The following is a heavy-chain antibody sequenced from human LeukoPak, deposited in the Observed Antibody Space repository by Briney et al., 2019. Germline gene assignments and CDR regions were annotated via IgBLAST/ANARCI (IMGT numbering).Heavy chain of an antibody. CDR2: IGTNGGSI. CDR1: GXTFSSFG. Sequence: GGSLRLSCSASGXTFSSFGVHWVRQAPGKGLEYVSSIGTNGGSIVYADSVRGRFTISRDNSKNTLYLQMSSLRAEDTAVYFCVKASEYYDYWGQGTLVTVSS. J-gene: IGHJ4*02. D-gene: IGHD3-10*01. CDR3: VKASEYYDY. V-gene: IGHV3-64D*06.